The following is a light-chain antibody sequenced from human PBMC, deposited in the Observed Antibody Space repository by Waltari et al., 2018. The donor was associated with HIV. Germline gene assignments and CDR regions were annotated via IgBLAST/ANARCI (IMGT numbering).Light chain of an antibody. CDR1: QSIIRW. V-gene: IGKV1-5*03. CDR3: HQYYTYPNT. J-gene: IGKJ2*01. CDR2: KAS. Sequence: DIQMTQSPSTLSASVGDRVTITCRASQSIIRWLAWYQQKPGKAPKLIIFKASSLESGVPSRFSGSGSGTDFTLTITSLQPDDFATYYCHQYYTYPNTFGQGTKLDIK.